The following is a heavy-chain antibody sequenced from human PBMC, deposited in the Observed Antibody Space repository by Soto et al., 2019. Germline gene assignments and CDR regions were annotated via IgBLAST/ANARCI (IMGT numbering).Heavy chain of an antibody. CDR2: IYYSGST. D-gene: IGHD6-13*01. V-gene: IGHV4-61*01. J-gene: IGHJ4*02. CDR1: GGSVSSGSYY. CDR3: ARDSGGSRSVFDY. Sequence: PSETLSLTCTVSGGSVSSGSYYWSWIRQPPGKGLEWIGYIYYSGSTNYNPSLKSRVTISVDTSKNQFSLKLSSVTAADTAVYYCARDSGGSRSVFDYWGQGTLVTVYS.